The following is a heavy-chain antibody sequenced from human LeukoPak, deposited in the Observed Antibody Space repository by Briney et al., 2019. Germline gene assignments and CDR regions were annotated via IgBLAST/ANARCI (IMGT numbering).Heavy chain of an antibody. D-gene: IGHD5-12*01. CDR3: ARVKGGLRYYYYYMDV. Sequence: PSETLSLTCTVSGGSISSYYWSWIRQPPGKGLEWIGYIYYSGSTNYNPSLKSRVTISVDTSKNQFSLKLSSVTAADTAVYYRARVKGGLRYYYYYMDVWGKGTTATVSS. V-gene: IGHV4-59*01. CDR2: IYYSGST. CDR1: GGSISSYY. J-gene: IGHJ6*03.